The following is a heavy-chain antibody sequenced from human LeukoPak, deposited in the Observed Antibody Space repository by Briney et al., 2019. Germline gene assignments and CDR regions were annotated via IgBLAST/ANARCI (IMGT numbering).Heavy chain of an antibody. J-gene: IGHJ3*02. D-gene: IGHD2-15*01. CDR1: GGTFSSYA. CDR3: AERGGSRAKSAFDI. V-gene: IGHV1-69*13. Sequence: SVKVSCKASGGTFSSYAISWVRQAPGQGLEWMGGIIPIFGTANYAQKFQGRVTITADESTSTAYMELSSLRSEDTAVYYCAERGGSRAKSAFDIWGQGTMVTVSS. CDR2: IIPIFGTA.